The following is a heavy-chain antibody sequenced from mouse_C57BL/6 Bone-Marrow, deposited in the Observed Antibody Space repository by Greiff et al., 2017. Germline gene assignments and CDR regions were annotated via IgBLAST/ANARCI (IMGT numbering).Heavy chain of an antibody. D-gene: IGHD1-1*02. J-gene: IGHJ3*01. Sequence: QVQLQQPGAELVKPGASVKLSCKASGYTFTSYWMQWVKQRPGQGLEWIGEIDPSDSYTNYNQKFKGKATLTVDTSSSTAYMQLSSLTSEDSAVYYCARNYPAWFAYGGKGTLVTVSA. CDR3: ARNYPAWFAY. CDR1: GYTFTSYW. CDR2: IDPSDSYT. V-gene: IGHV1-50*01.